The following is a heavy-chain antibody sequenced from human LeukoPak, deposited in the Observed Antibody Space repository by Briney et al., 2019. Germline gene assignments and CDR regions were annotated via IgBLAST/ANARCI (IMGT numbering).Heavy chain of an antibody. D-gene: IGHD3-22*01. V-gene: IGHV3-30-3*01. CDR1: GFTFRNYA. J-gene: IGHJ3*02. Sequence: PGRSLRLSCAPSGFTFRNYAMHEGRQAPGQGLEGVAVISYDATNTYYADSVKGRFTISRDNSKNTLHLQMNSLRASAPATLYCARAPMSYYSSGFGGAFDIWGQGTMVTVSS. CDR3: ARAPMSYYSSGFGGAFDI. CDR2: ISYDATNT.